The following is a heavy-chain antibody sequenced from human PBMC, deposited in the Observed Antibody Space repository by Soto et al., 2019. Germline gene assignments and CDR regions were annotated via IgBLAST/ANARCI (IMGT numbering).Heavy chain of an antibody. Sequence: QVQLVQSGAEVKKPGSSVKVSCKASGGTFSSYAISWVRQAPGQGLEWMGGIIPIFGTANYAQKFQGRVTLTRXXXTXXAYMELSRLVSEDTAVYYCAREGGSRNYRYYAMDVWGQGTTVTVSS. J-gene: IGHJ6*02. CDR3: AREGGSRNYRYYAMDV. CDR2: IIPIFGTA. V-gene: IGHV1-69*05. CDR1: GGTFSSYA. D-gene: IGHD3-10*01.